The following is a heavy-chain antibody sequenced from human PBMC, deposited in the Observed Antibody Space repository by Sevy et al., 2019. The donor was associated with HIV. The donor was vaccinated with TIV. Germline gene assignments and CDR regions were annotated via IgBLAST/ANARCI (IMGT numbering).Heavy chain of an antibody. Sequence: GGSLRLSCAGSGFTFSNAWMSWVRQAPGNGLEWVGRIKSKTDGGTADHAAPVKGRFTISRDDSKNTLYLQMNSLKTEDTAVYYCTTDGMYYDILTGYYRVVDYWGQGTLVTVSS. D-gene: IGHD3-9*01. CDR1: GFTFSNAW. J-gene: IGHJ4*02. CDR2: IKSKTDGGTA. V-gene: IGHV3-15*01. CDR3: TTDGMYYDILTGYYRVVDY.